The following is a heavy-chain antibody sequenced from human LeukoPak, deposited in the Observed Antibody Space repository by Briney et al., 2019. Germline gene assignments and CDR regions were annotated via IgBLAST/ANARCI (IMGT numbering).Heavy chain of an antibody. CDR2: ISGSGGST. D-gene: IGHD3-9*01. CDR3: AKDPLLRYFDWLLYYFDY. CDR1: GFTFSSYA. Sequence: GGSLRLSCAASGFTFSSYAMSWVRQAPGKGLEWVSAISGSGGSTYYAESVKGRVTISRDNSKNTLSLQMNSLRAEDTAVYYCAKDPLLRYFDWLLYYFDYWGQGTLVTVSS. V-gene: IGHV3-23*01. J-gene: IGHJ4*02.